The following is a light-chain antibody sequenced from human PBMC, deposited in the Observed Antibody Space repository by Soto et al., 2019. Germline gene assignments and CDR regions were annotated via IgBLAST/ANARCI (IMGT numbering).Light chain of an antibody. Sequence: EIVLTQSPATLSLSTGERATLSCRASQSISSYLAWYQHKPGQAPRLLIDDASSRATGIPARFSGSGSGTDFTLTISSLEPEDFAVYYCQYRTTFGQGTRLEIK. CDR3: QYRTT. V-gene: IGKV3-11*01. J-gene: IGKJ5*01. CDR1: QSISSY. CDR2: DAS.